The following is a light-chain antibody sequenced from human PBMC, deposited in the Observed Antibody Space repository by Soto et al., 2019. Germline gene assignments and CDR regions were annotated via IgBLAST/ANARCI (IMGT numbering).Light chain of an antibody. J-gene: IGKJ4*01. V-gene: IGKV3-15*01. CDR2: GAS. Sequence: EIVMTQSPATPSVSPGERGTLSCRARQSVSSNLAWYQQKPGQAPRLLIYGASTRATGIPARFSGSGSGTEFTLTISSLQSEDFAVYYCHQYNSWPFTFGGGTQVEIK. CDR1: QSVSSN. CDR3: HQYNSWPFT.